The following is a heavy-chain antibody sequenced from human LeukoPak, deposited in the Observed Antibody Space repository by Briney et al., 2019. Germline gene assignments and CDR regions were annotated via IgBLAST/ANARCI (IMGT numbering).Heavy chain of an antibody. CDR2: INPNSGGT. CDR3: ARVPSRYGSSWYHYYYYMDV. V-gene: IGHV1-2*02. Sequence: ASVKVSCKASGYTFTGYYMHWVRQAPGQGLEWMGWINPNSGGTNYAQKFQGRVTMTRDTSISTAYMELSRLRSEDTAVYYCARVPSRYGSSWYHYYYYMDVWGKGTTVTISS. D-gene: IGHD6-13*01. CDR1: GYTFTGYY. J-gene: IGHJ6*03.